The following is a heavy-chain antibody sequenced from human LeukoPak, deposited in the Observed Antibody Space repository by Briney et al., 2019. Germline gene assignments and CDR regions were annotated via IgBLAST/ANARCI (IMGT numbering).Heavy chain of an antibody. J-gene: IGHJ4*02. CDR3: ARHKRAARGPLDY. D-gene: IGHD3-10*01. CDR2: INHSGST. V-gene: IGHV4-34*01. Sequence: SETLSLTCTVSGGSISSYYWSWIRQPPGKGLEWIGEINHSGSTNYNPSLKSRVTISVDTSKNQFSLKLSSVTAVDTAVYYCARHKRAARGPLDYWGQGTLVTVSS. CDR1: GGSISSYY.